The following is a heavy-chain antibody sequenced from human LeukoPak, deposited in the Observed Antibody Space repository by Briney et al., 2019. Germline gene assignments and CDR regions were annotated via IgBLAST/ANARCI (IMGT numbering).Heavy chain of an antibody. V-gene: IGHV4-59*12. CDR2: IYYSGST. Sequence: PSETLSLTCTVSGGSISSYYWSWIRQPPGKGLEWIGYIYYSGSTNYNPSLKSRVTISEDMSKNQFSLKLSSVTAADTAVYYCARGHYYDSSGYYWANWFDPWGQGTLVTVSS. CDR1: GGSISSYY. J-gene: IGHJ5*02. D-gene: IGHD3-22*01. CDR3: ARGHYYDSSGYYWANWFDP.